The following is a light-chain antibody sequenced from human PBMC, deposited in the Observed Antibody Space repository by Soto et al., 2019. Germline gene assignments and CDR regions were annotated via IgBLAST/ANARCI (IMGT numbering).Light chain of an antibody. CDR1: SSNIGNNY. V-gene: IGLV1-51*02. CDR2: ENN. J-gene: IGLJ1*01. CDR3: GTWDSSLSAGV. Sequence: HSELTQPPSVSAAPGQKVTISCSGSSSNIGNNYVSWYQQLPGTAPKLLIYENNKRPSGIPDRFSGSKSGTSATLGITGLQTGDEADYYCGTWDSSLSAGVFGTGTKVTV.